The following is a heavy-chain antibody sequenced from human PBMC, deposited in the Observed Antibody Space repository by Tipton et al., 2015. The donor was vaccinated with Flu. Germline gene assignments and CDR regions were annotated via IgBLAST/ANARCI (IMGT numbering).Heavy chain of an antibody. D-gene: IGHD4-11*01. CDR3: VRDETTVKWGP. V-gene: IGHV3-7*01. CDR1: GFTFSNYW. Sequence: QLVQSGGGLVRPGGSLRLSCAASGFTFSNYWMNWVRQAPGKGLEWVANIKKDGTEIYYVDSVKGRFTISRDNARNLLYLQMNSLRAEDTAVYYCVRDETTVKWGPWGQGTLVTVSS. J-gene: IGHJ5*02. CDR2: IKKDGTEI.